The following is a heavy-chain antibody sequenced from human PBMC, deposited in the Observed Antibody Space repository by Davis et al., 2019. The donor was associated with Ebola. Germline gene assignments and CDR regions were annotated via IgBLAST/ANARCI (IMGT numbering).Heavy chain of an antibody. D-gene: IGHD3-22*01. J-gene: IGHJ4*02. CDR2: FDPEDGET. V-gene: IGHV1-24*01. Sequence: ASVKVSCKVSGYTLTELSMHWVRQAPGKGLEWMGGFDPEDGETIYAQKFQGRVTMTEDTSTDTAYMELSSLRSEDTAVYYCAKGNRVTYQYDSSDDYWGQGTLVTVSS. CDR1: GYTLTELS. CDR3: AKGNRVTYQYDSSDDY.